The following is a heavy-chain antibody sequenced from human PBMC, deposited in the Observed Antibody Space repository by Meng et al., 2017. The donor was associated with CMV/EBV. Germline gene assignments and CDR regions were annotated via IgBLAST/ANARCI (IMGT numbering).Heavy chain of an antibody. D-gene: IGHD2-2*01. CDR3: AKRGGYCSSTSCQYCYGMDV. Sequence: GESPKISCAASGFTLSSYGMHWVRQAPGKGLEWVAFIRYDGSNKYYADTVKGRFTISRDNSKNALYLQMNNLRAQGTAVYYCAKRGGYCSSTSCQYCYGMDVWGQGTTVTVSS. CDR1: GFTLSSYG. J-gene: IGHJ6*02. CDR2: IRYDGSNK. V-gene: IGHV3-30*02.